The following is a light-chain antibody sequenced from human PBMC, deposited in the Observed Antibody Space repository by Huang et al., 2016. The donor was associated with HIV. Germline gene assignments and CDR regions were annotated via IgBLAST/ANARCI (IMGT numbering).Light chain of an antibody. Sequence: EIVLTQSPATLSLSPGERATLSCRASQSISNYLAWYQQKPGQAPRLLIYDASNRATGIPARFSGRASGTDFTLTISSLEPEDFAVYYCQQRSNWAFGQGTRLEIK. CDR1: QSISNY. J-gene: IGKJ5*01. CDR3: QQRSNWA. CDR2: DAS. V-gene: IGKV3-11*01.